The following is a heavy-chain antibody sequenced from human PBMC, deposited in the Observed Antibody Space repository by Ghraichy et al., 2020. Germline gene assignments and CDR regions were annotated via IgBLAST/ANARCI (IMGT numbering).Heavy chain of an antibody. CDR1: GYTFTGHY. CDR2: INPNSGGT. CDR3: ARVPNSSSKRFDI. D-gene: IGHD6-6*01. Sequence: ASVKVSCKASGYTFTGHYMHWVRQAPGQGLEWMGWINPNSGGTKYAQNFQGRVTMTRDTSISTAYMEVSRLRSDDTAVYYCARVPNSSSKRFDIWGQGTMVTVSS. V-gene: IGHV1-2*02. J-gene: IGHJ3*02.